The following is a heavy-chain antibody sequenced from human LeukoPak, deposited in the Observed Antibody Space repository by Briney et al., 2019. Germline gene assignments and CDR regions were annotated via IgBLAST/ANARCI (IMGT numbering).Heavy chain of an antibody. V-gene: IGHV3-21*01. Sequence: GGSLRLSCAASGFTFSSYSMNWVRQAPGKGLEWVSSISSSSSYIYYADSVKGRFTISRDNAKNSLYLQMNSLGAEDTAVYYCARDERIAFDIWGQGTMVTVSS. D-gene: IGHD1-1*01. CDR1: GFTFSSYS. CDR3: ARDERIAFDI. CDR2: ISSSSSYI. J-gene: IGHJ3*02.